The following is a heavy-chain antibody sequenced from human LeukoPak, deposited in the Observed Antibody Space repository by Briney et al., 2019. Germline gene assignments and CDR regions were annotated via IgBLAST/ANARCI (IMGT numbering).Heavy chain of an antibody. CDR3: ARETSGWYPYYFDY. J-gene: IGHJ4*02. CDR2: ISSSSSAI. D-gene: IGHD6-19*01. CDR1: GFTFSSYS. Sequence: KTGGSLRLSCAASGFTFSSYSMNWVRQAPGKGLEWVSYISSSSSAIYYADTVKGPFTISRDNAKNSLYLQMNSLRDEDTAVYYCARETSGWYPYYFDYWGQGTLVTVSS. V-gene: IGHV3-48*02.